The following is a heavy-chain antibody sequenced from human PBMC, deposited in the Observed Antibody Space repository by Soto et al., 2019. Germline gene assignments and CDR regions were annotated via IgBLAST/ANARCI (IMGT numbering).Heavy chain of an antibody. J-gene: IGHJ3*02. V-gene: IGHV3-23*01. CDR3: AKLSGFLGYCSGGSCRGFAFDI. CDR2: ISGSGGST. D-gene: IGHD2-15*01. CDR1: GFTFSSYA. Sequence: EVQLLESGGGLVQPGGSLRLSCAASGFTFSSYAMSWVRQAPGKGLEWVSAISGSGGSTYYADSVKGRFTISRDNSKNTLYLQMNSLRAEDTAVYYCAKLSGFLGYCSGGSCRGFAFDIWGQGTMVTVSS.